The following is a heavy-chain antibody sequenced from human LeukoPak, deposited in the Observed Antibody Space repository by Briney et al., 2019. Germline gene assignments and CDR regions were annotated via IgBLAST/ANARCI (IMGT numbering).Heavy chain of an antibody. J-gene: IGHJ6*02. CDR2: IYIGGAT. Sequence: GGSLRLSCAASGFTVSNNPMSWVRQAPGRGLQWVSVIYIGGATYNADSVKGRFTISRDNSKNTLYLQMNSLRAEDTAVYYCARDVASYYGMDVWGQGTTVTVS. V-gene: IGHV3-53*01. D-gene: IGHD2-15*01. CDR1: GFTVSNNP. CDR3: ARDVASYYGMDV.